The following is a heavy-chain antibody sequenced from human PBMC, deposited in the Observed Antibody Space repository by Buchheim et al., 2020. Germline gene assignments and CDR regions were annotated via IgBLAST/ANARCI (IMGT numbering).Heavy chain of an antibody. V-gene: IGHV3-23*01. CDR3: ARVRGVTRFYHKNNWFDP. D-gene: IGHD3-10*01. J-gene: IGHJ5*02. CDR1: GFTFSSYA. CDR2: ISGSGGST. Sequence: EVQLLESGGGLVQPGGSLRLSCAASGFTFSSYAMSWVRQAPGKGLEWVSAISGSGGSTYYADSVKGRFTISRDNSKNTLYLQMNSLRAEDTAVYYCARVRGVTRFYHKNNWFDPWGQGTL.